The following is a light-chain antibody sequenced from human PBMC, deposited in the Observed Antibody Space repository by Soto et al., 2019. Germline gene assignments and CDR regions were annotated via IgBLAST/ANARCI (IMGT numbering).Light chain of an antibody. CDR2: EVS. J-gene: IGKJ5*01. CDR1: QSLLHSDGKTY. Sequence: DIVMTQTPLSLSVTPGQPASISCKSSQSLLHSDGKTYLYWYLQKPGPPPQLLIYEVSNRFFGVPDRFSGSGSGTDFTLKISRVEAEDVGVYYCMQSIQLPITFGQGTRLEIK. V-gene: IGKV2D-29*01. CDR3: MQSIQLPIT.